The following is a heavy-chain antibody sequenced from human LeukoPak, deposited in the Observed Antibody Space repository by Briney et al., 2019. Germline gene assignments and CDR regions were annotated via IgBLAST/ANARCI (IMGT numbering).Heavy chain of an antibody. V-gene: IGHV4-39*07. Sequence: SETLSLTCTVSGGSISSSSYYWGWIRQPPGKGLEWIGSIYYSGSTYYNPSLKSRVTISVDTSKNQFSLKLSSVTAADTAVYYCARGPHYYDSSGYYLLWGQGTLVTVSS. CDR1: GGSISSSSYY. D-gene: IGHD3-22*01. CDR3: ARGPHYYDSSGYYLL. CDR2: IYYSGST. J-gene: IGHJ4*02.